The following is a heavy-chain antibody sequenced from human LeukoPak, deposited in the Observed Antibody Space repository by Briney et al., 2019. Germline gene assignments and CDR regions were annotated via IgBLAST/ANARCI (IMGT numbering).Heavy chain of an antibody. CDR2: INPSGGST. D-gene: IGHD2-2*01. CDR1: GYSFTNYY. J-gene: IGHJ4*02. V-gene: IGHV1-46*01. CDR3: ARYCSSTSCYEEIFDY. Sequence: ASVKVSCKASGYSFTNYYMHWVRQAPGQRLEWMGVINPSGGSTSYAQKFQGRATMTRDTFTSTVYMELSSLRSEDTAVYYCARYCSSTSCYEEIFDYWGQGTLVTVSS.